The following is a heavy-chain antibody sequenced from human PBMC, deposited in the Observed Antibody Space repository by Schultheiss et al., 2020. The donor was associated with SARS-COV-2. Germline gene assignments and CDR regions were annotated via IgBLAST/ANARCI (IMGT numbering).Heavy chain of an antibody. J-gene: IGHJ6*03. CDR2: INSDGSST. CDR3: ARLADYDFWSGTYYYYYYMDV. CDR1: GFTFSSYW. Sequence: GGSLRLSCAASGFTFSSYWMHWVRQAPGKGLVWVSRINSDGSSTSYADSVKGRFTISRDNAKNTLYLQMNSLRAEDTAVYYCARLADYDFWSGTYYYYYYMDVWGKGTTVTVS. D-gene: IGHD3-3*01. V-gene: IGHV3-74*01.